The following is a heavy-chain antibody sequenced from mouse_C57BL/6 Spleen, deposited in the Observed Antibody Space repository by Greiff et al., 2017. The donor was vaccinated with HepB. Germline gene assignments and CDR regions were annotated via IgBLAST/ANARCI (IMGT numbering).Heavy chain of an antibody. CDR2: IDPSDSET. CDR1: GYTFTSYW. D-gene: IGHD2-4*01. CDR3: ARYDSRWGSWFAY. Sequence: QVQLQQPGAELVRPGSSVKLSCKASGYTFTSYWMHWVKQRPIQGLEWIGNIDPSDSETHYNQKFKDKATLTVDKSSSTAYMQLSSLTSEDSAVYYCARYDSRWGSWFAYWGQGTLVTVSA. J-gene: IGHJ3*01. V-gene: IGHV1-52*01.